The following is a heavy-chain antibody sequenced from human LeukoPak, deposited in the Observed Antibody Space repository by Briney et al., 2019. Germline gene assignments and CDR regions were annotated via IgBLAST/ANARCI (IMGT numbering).Heavy chain of an antibody. CDR3: VRDPPSGGWSFDY. CDR1: GFIFKTYA. D-gene: IGHD6-19*01. V-gene: IGHV3-33*01. J-gene: IGHJ4*02. CDR2: IWYDGSNK. Sequence: GGSLRLSCAASGFIFKTYAMHWVRQAPGKGLEWVTMIWYDGSNKYCGDSVKGRFTISRDNSKNTVYLQINSLRVEDTAVYYCVRDPPSGGWSFDYWGQGALVTVSS.